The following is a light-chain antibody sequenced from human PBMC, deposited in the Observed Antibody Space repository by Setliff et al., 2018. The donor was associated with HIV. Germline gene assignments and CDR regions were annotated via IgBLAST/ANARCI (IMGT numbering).Light chain of an antibody. J-gene: IGLJ1*01. Sequence: QSVLTQPASMSGSPGQSITISCTGTSTDVGGYNFVSWYQQHPGKAPKLIIYEVNNRPSGVPNRFSGSKSGDTASLTISGLQTEDEGDYYCNSYTISGIVVGTGTKVTVL. CDR1: STDVGGYNF. V-gene: IGLV2-14*01. CDR2: EVN. CDR3: NSYTISGIV.